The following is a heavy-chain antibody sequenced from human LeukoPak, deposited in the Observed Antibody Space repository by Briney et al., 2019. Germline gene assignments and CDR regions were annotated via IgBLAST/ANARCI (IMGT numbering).Heavy chain of an antibody. V-gene: IGHV3-48*03. CDR3: ARDPRTVRI. D-gene: IGHD1-1*01. CDR1: GFTFNTYA. J-gene: IGHJ4*02. CDR2: ISGKGGVI. Sequence: GGSLRLSCAASGFTFNTYAMSWVRQAPGKGLEWLSYISGKGGVIQYADSVKGRFTISRDNAKNLLYLQMDSLRVEDTAIYYCARDPRTVRIWGQGTLVTVSS.